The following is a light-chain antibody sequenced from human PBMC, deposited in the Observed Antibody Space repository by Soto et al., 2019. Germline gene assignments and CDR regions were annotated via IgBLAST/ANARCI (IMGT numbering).Light chain of an antibody. CDR2: KAS. V-gene: IGKV1-5*03. J-gene: IGKJ1*01. CDR1: QTISSW. CDR3: AHYNSYSEW. Sequence: STLSGTVGDRVTFTCRASQTISSWVAWYQQKPGKAPKLLIYKASTLKSGVPSRFSGSGSGIEFTLTISSLQPEDLATYYCAHYNSYSEWFGHGTKVDI.